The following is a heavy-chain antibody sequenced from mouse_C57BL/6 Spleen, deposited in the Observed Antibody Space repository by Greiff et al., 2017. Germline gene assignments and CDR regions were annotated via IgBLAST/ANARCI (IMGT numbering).Heavy chain of an antibody. CDR3: ARVWLLSYYAMDY. CDR1: GFTFSDYY. Sequence: EVNLVESEGGLVQPGSSMKLSCTASGFTFSDYYMAWVRQVPEKGLEWVANINYDGSSTYYLDSLKSRFIISRDNAKNILYLQMSSLKSEDTATYYCARVWLLSYYAMDYWGQGTSVTVSS. V-gene: IGHV5-16*01. J-gene: IGHJ4*01. CDR2: INYDGSST. D-gene: IGHD2-3*01.